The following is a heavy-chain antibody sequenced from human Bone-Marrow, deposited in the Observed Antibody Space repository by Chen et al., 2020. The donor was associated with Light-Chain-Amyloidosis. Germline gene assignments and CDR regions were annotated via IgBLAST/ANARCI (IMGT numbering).Heavy chain of an antibody. D-gene: IGHD5-12*01. CDR2: IYPDDSDA. Sequence: EVQLEQSGPAVKKPGESLKIPCKGSGYTFPNYWIGWVRQMPGKGLEWMGVIYPDDSDARYSPSFEGQVTISADKSITTAYLQWRSLKASDTAMYYCARRRDGYNFDYWGQGTLVTVSS. CDR3: ARRRDGYNFDY. J-gene: IGHJ4*02. CDR1: GYTFPNYW. V-gene: IGHV5-51*01.